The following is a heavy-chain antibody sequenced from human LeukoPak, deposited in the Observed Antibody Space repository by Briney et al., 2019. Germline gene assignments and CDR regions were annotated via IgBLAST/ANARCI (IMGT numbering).Heavy chain of an antibody. CDR1: GGTFNSYA. J-gene: IGHJ4*02. CDR3: ARGGLRGYSGYDQIDY. Sequence: ASVTVSCKASGGTFNSYAISWVRQAPGQGLEWMGGIIPIFGTANYAQKFQGRVTITADESTSTAYMELSSLRSEDTAVYYCARGGLRGYSGYDQIDYWGQGTLVTVSS. V-gene: IGHV1-69*13. CDR2: IIPIFGTA. D-gene: IGHD5-12*01.